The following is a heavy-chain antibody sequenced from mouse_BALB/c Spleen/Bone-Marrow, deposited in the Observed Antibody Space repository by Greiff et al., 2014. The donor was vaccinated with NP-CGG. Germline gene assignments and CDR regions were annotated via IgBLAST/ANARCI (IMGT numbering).Heavy chain of an antibody. CDR1: GDSITSGY. V-gene: IGHV3-8*02. CDR2: ISYSGST. J-gene: IGHJ3*01. D-gene: IGHD1-1*02. Sequence: VQLKESGPSLVKPSQTLSLTCSVTGDSITSGYWNWIRKFPGNKLEYMGYISYSGSTYYIPSLKSRISITRVTSKTQYDLQLNSGTTEDTATYYCARGRAMGFAYWGQGTLLTVSA. CDR3: ARGRAMGFAY.